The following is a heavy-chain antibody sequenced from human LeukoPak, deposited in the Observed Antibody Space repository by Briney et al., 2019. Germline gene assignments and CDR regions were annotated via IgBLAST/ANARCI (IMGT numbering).Heavy chain of an antibody. D-gene: IGHD1-26*01. V-gene: IGHV3-48*01. Sequence: GGSLRLSCAASGFTFSSYSMNWVRQAPGKGLEWVSYIDTSSSTIYYADSVKGRFTISRDNPKNSLYLQMNSLRAEDTAEYYCARDSGPYAVGVRYFDYWGQGTLVTVSS. CDR1: GFTFSSYS. CDR3: ARDSGPYAVGVRYFDY. CDR2: IDTSSSTI. J-gene: IGHJ4*02.